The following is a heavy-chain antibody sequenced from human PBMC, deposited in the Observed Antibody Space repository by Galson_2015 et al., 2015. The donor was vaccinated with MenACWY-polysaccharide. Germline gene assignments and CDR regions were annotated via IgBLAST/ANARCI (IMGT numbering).Heavy chain of an antibody. CDR2: MSSNGRA. Sequence: SETLSLTCTVSGGSVSSITDYWSWLRQPPGKGLEWIGYMSSNGRANQNPSLKSRVTISIDTSKNQFSLRLSSVTAADTAMYYCAREPTYSVSFGWFDSWGQGTLVTVSS. V-gene: IGHV4-61*01. J-gene: IGHJ5*01. CDR1: GGSVSSITDY. D-gene: IGHD1-26*01. CDR3: AREPTYSVSFGWFDS.